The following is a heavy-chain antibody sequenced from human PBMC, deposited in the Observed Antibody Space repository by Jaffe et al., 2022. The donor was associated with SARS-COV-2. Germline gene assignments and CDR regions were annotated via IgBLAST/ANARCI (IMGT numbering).Heavy chain of an antibody. V-gene: IGHV1-3*01. CDR3: ARCTAVAGGAPLYGMDV. J-gene: IGHJ6*02. CDR1: GYTFTSYA. CDR2: INAGNGNT. Sequence: QVQLVQSGAEVKKPGASVKVSCKASGYTFTSYAMHWVRQAPGQRLEWMGWINAGNGNTKYSQKFQGRVTITRDTSASTAYMELSSLRSEDTAVYYCARCTAVAGGAPLYGMDVWGQGTTVTVSS. D-gene: IGHD6-19*01.